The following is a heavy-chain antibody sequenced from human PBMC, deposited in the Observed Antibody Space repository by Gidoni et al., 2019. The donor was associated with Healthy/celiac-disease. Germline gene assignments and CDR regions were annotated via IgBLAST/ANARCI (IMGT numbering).Heavy chain of an antibody. V-gene: IGHV3-49*04. CDR1: GFTFGDYA. D-gene: IGHD1-26*01. J-gene: IGHJ1*01. CDR2: IRSKAYGGTT. CDR3: TRTPVTKSQWELLGYFQH. Sequence: EVQLVESGGGLVQPGRSLRLSCTASGFTFGDYAMIWVRQAPGKGLELVGFIRSKAYGGTTEYAASVKGRFTISRDDSKSIAYLQMNSLKTEDTAVYYCTRTPVTKSQWELLGYFQHWGQGTLVTVSS.